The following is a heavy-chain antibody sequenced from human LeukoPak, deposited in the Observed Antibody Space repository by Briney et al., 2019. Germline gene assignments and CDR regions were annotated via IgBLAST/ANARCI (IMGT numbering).Heavy chain of an antibody. CDR3: ARVTRSIAARSVAFDI. Sequence: TLSLTCTVSGGSISSGGYYWSWIRQHPGKGLEWIGYIYYSGSTYYNPSLKSRVTISVDTSKNQFSLKLSSVTAADTAVYYCARVTRSIAARSVAFDIWGQGTVVTVSS. D-gene: IGHD6-6*01. V-gene: IGHV4-31*03. CDR2: IYYSGST. CDR1: GGSISSGGYY. J-gene: IGHJ3*02.